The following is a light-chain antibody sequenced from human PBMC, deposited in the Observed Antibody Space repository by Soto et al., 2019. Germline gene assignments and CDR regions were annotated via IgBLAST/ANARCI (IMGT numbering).Light chain of an antibody. Sequence: EIVVTQSPATLSVSPGERATLSCRASQFLSSYLAWYQQIPGQPPRLLIYDTSNRVTGIPARFSGSRSGTDFTLTISSLEPEDFAVYFCHQRNKFGQGTRLEIK. CDR3: HQRNK. J-gene: IGKJ5*01. V-gene: IGKV3-11*01. CDR2: DTS. CDR1: QFLSSY.